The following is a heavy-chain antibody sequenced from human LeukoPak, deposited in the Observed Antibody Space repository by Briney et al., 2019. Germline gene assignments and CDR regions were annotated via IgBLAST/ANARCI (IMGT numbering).Heavy chain of an antibody. V-gene: IGHV3-21*01. D-gene: IGHD3-3*01. CDR1: GFIFSDYT. J-gene: IGHJ5*02. CDR2: VSSSGAYT. Sequence: GSLRLSCAASGFIFSDYTMNWVRQAPGKGLEWVSSVSSSGAYTFYADSVKGRFTISRDNAKNSLFLQMDSLRVDGSALYYCVRDLRFIGGSDWFDPWGQGTQVIVSS. CDR3: VRDLRFIGGSDWFDP.